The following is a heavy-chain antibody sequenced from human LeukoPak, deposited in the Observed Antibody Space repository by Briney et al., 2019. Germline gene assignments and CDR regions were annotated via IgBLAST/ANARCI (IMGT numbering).Heavy chain of an antibody. CDR3: ARQAYYDSSGYSTIEDY. CDR1: GYGFTSYW. CDR2: IYPGDSDT. J-gene: IGHJ4*02. D-gene: IGHD3-22*01. V-gene: IGHV5-51*01. Sequence: GESLKISCKGSGYGFTSYWIGWVRQMPGKGLEWMGIIYPGDSDTRYSPSFQGQVTISADKSISTAYLQWSSLKASDTAMYYCARQAYYDSSGYSTIEDYWGQGTLVTVSS.